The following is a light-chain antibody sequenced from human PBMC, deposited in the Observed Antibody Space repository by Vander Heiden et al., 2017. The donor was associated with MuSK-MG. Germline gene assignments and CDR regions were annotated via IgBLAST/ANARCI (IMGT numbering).Light chain of an antibody. V-gene: IGLV3-19*01. CDR2: AKN. Sequence: SSELTQDPAVSVALGQTVRITCQGDSLRSYFATWYQQKPGQAPVVVIYAKNKRPSGIPDRFSGSSSGNTASLTITGAQAEDEADYYCNSRDSSGVHYVFGTGTTVTV. CDR1: SLRSYF. CDR3: NSRDSSGVHYV. J-gene: IGLJ1*01.